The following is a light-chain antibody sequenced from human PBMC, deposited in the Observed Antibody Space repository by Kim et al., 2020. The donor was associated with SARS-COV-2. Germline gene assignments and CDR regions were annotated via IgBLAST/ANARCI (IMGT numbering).Light chain of an antibody. J-gene: IGKJ4*01. Sequence: PGERATPACRASQSINIDVAWYQQKPGRAPRLLIYDASKRGSGVPARFSGSGSGIDCELTINGLEPEDFAVYYCQQHATWPPALTFGGGTKVDIK. CDR2: DAS. CDR3: QQHATWPPALT. V-gene: IGKV3-11*01. CDR1: QSINID.